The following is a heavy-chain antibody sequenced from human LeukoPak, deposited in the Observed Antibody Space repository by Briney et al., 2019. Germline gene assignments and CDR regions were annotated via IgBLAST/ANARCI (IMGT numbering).Heavy chain of an antibody. CDR1: GFTFSSNY. V-gene: IGHV3-53*01. CDR3: ASGPPKDYDSSGYW. CDR2: IYSGGST. J-gene: IGHJ4*02. Sequence: GGSLRLSCAASGFTFSSNYMSWVRQAPGKGLEWVSVIYSGGSTYYADSVKGRFTISRDNSKNTLYLQMNSLGAEDTAVYYCASGPPKDYDSSGYWWGQGTLVTVSS. D-gene: IGHD3-22*01.